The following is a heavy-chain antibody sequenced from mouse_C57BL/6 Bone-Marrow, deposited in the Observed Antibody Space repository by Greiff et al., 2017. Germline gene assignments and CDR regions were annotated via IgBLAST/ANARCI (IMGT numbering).Heavy chain of an antibody. Sequence: EVQVVESGEGLVKPGGSLKLSCAASGFTFSSYAMSWVRQTPEKRLEWVAYISSGGDYIYYADTVKGRFTISRDNARNTLYLQMSSLKSEDTAMYYCTRDRGDYGNYLYYAMDYWGQGTSVTVSS. J-gene: IGHJ4*01. D-gene: IGHD2-1*01. CDR3: TRDRGDYGNYLYYAMDY. V-gene: IGHV5-9-1*02. CDR1: GFTFSSYA. CDR2: ISSGGDYI.